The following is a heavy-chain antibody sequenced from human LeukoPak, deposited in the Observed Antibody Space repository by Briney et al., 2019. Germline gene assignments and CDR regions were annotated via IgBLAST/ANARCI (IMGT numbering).Heavy chain of an antibody. J-gene: IGHJ1*01. CDR3: ARAFGSSGYKEHFQH. V-gene: IGHV1-2*02. CDR1: GYTFTGYY. Sequence: ASVKVSCKASGYTFTGYYMHWVRQAPGQGLEWMGWINPNSGGTNYAQKFQGRVTMTRDTSISTAYMELSRLRSDDTAVYYCARAFGSSGYKEHFQHWGQGTLVTVSS. D-gene: IGHD3-22*01. CDR2: INPNSGGT.